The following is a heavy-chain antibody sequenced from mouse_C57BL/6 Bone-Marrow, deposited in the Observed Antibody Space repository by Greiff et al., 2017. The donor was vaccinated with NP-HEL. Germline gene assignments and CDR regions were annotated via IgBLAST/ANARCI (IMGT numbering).Heavy chain of an antibody. J-gene: IGHJ1*03. CDR3: AVRSFPHWYFDV. V-gene: IGHV1-7*01. D-gene: IGHD1-1*01. CDR2: INPSSSYT. Sequence: VQLQQSGAELAKPGASVKLSCKASGYTFTSYWMHWVKQRPGQGLEWIGYINPSSSYTKYNQKFKDKATLTADKSSSTAYMQLSSLTYEDSAVYYCAVRSFPHWYFDVWGTGTTVTVSS. CDR1: GYTFTSYW.